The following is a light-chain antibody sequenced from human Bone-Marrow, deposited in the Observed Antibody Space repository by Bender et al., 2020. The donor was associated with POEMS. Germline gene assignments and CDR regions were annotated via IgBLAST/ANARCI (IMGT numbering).Light chain of an antibody. CDR1: SSDVGNYNF. CDR2: EVT. CDR3: CSYAGSANVI. J-gene: IGLJ2*01. V-gene: IGLV2-23*02. Sequence: QSALTQPASVSGSPGQSITISCTGTSSDVGNYNFVSWYQQHPGKAPKLIIYEVTKRPSGVSNRFSGSKSGNTASLTISGLQAEDEAHYYCCSYAGSANVIFGGGTKLTVL.